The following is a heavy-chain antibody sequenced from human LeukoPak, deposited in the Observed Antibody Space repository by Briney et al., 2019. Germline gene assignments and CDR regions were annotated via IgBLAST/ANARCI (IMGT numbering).Heavy chain of an antibody. Sequence: RGCLRLSCADSGFTFSSYSMYWVCPAPGKGLEWVSSISSNRSDINYADSVKGRFTISRDNAKNSLYLQMNSLRAEDTAVYYCARGAYGTEEGYWGQGTLVTVST. D-gene: IGHD3-10*01. CDR2: ISSNRSDI. CDR3: ARGAYGTEEGY. J-gene: IGHJ4*02. V-gene: IGHV3-21*01. CDR1: GFTFSSYS.